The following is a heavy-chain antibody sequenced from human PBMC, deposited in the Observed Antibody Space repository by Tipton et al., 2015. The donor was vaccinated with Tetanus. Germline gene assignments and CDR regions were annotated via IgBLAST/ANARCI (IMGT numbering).Heavy chain of an antibody. CDR1: GGSISSYY. CDR2: IYYSGST. Sequence: TLSLTCTVSGGSISSYYWSWIRQPPGKGLEWIGYIYYSGSTNYNPSLKSRVTISVDTSKNQFSLKLSSVTAADTAVYYCARVGLVMAARRRNWVDPWGQGTLVTVSS. CDR3: ARVGLVMAARRRNWVDP. V-gene: IGHV4-59*01. J-gene: IGHJ5*02. D-gene: IGHD6-6*01.